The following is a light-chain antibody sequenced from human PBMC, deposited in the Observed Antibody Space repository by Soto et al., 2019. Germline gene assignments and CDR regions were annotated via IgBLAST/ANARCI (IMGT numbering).Light chain of an antibody. CDR3: QQRSNWPA. CDR2: GAS. V-gene: IGKV3-15*01. Sequence: EIVMTQSPSTLSVSPGERATLSCRASQSVSSNLAWYQQKPGQAPRLLIYGASTRATGIPARFSGSGSGTEFTRTISSQQSEVFADYYCQQRSNWPAFGEGTKVDIK. CDR1: QSVSSN. J-gene: IGKJ1*01.